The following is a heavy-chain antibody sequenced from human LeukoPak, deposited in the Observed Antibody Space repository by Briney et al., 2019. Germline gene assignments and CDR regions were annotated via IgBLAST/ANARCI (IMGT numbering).Heavy chain of an antibody. D-gene: IGHD2-15*01. Sequence: GGSLRLSCAASGFTFSNYVMIWVRQAPGKGLEWVSGITASGDSTYYADSVKGRFTMSRGNSRDTVYLQMNSLRVDDTAVYYCARRGNVVVVSASDYWGQGTLVTVSS. CDR1: GFTFSNYV. J-gene: IGHJ4*02. V-gene: IGHV3-23*01. CDR3: ARRGNVVVVSASDY. CDR2: ITASGDST.